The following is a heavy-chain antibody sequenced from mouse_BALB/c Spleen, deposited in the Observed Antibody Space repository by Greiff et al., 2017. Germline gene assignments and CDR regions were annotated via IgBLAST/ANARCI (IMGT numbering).Heavy chain of an antibody. CDR1: GFSLTSYG. D-gene: IGHD1-2*01. CDR3: ARERPITPYYFDY. J-gene: IGHJ2*01. CDR2: IWAGGST. Sequence: VQLQQSGPGLVAPSQSLSITCTVSGFSLTSYGVHWVRQPPGKGLEWLGVIWAGGSTNYNSALMSRLSISKDNSKSQVFLKMNSLQTDDTAMYYCARERPITPYYFDYWGQGTTLTVSS. V-gene: IGHV2-9*02.